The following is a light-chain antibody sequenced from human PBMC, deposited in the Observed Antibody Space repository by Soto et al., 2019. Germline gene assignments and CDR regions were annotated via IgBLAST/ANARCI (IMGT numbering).Light chain of an antibody. V-gene: IGLV2-14*01. CDR1: NSDVGGYGY. Sequence: SALTQPASVSGSPGQSITISCTGTNSDVGGYGYVSWYQQHPGKAPKLLIFETSHRPSGVSSRFSGSKSGNTASLTISGIQAEDEADYYCSSYTSTTTGGVFGGGTKVTVL. CDR2: ETS. J-gene: IGLJ3*02. CDR3: SSYTSTTTGGV.